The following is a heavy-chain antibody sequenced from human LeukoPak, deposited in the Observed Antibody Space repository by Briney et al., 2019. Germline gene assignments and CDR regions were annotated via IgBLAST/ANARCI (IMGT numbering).Heavy chain of an antibody. D-gene: IGHD5-18*01. CDR2: INPSGGST. CDR1: GYTFTSYY. Sequence: GASVTVSFTASGYTFTSYYMHWVRQAPGQGLEWMGIINPSGGSTSYAQKFQGRVTMTRDTSTSTVYMELSSLRSEDTAVYYCAANYGYPYYFDYWGQGTLVTVSS. CDR3: AANYGYPYYFDY. J-gene: IGHJ4*02. V-gene: IGHV1-46*01.